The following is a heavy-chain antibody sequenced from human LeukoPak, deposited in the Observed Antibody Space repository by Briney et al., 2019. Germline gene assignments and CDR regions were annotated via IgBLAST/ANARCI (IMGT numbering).Heavy chain of an antibody. CDR3: ARDREDILIVPAAFNFDL. Sequence: PGGSLRLSCAASGFTFSWGWMSWVPPAPGKGLEWVAIIKEDGSEKYYVDSVKGRFTISRDNDKDSLYLQMNSLRAEDTAVYYYARDREDILIVPAAFNFDLWGQGTLVTVSS. CDR1: GFTFSWGW. V-gene: IGHV3-7*01. CDR2: IKEDGSEK. D-gene: IGHD2-2*01. J-gene: IGHJ4*02.